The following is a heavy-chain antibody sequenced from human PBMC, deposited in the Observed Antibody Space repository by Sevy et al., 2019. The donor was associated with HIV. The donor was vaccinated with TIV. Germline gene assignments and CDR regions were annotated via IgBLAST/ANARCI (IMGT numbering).Heavy chain of an antibody. J-gene: IGHJ4*02. D-gene: IGHD3-10*01. V-gene: IGHV3-33*01. CDR1: GFTFSDYG. CDR2: VWYDGINE. Sequence: GGSLRLSCTASGFTFSDYGMHWVRQSPGKGLEWVAVVWYDGINEFYGDSVKGRFTISRDNSKNTLYLQMNSLRAQDTAVYYCARDNLLPVMVSMVRGALSYYFDYWGQGALVTVSS. CDR3: ARDNLLPVMVSMVRGALSYYFDY.